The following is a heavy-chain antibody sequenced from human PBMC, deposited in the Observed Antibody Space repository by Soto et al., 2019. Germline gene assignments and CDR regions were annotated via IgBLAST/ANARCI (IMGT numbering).Heavy chain of an antibody. CDR1: GFAFDGYW. V-gene: IGHV3-7*01. CDR3: ARGGYSYGTGREY. Sequence: PGGSLRLSCAASGFAFDGYWMNWVRQAPGKGLEWVANIKQDESEKYYVDSMKGRITISRDNAKSSLYLQMNSLRDEDTPVYYCARGGYSYGTGREYWGQGTLVTVSS. CDR2: IKQDESEK. J-gene: IGHJ4*02. D-gene: IGHD5-18*01.